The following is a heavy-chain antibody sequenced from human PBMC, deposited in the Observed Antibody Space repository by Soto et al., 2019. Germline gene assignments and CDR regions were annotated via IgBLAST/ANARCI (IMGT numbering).Heavy chain of an antibody. CDR3: ASPIGEQHLARLVQGDYMDV. D-gene: IGHD6-13*01. J-gene: IGHJ6*03. V-gene: IGHV1-69*13. CDR1: GGTFSSYA. Sequence: SVQVSCKASGGTFSSYAISWVRQAPGQGLEWMGGIIPIFGTANYAQKFQGRVTITADESTSTAYMELSSLRSEDTAVYYCASPIGEQHLARLVQGDYMDVWGTGTTVTVSS. CDR2: IIPIFGTA.